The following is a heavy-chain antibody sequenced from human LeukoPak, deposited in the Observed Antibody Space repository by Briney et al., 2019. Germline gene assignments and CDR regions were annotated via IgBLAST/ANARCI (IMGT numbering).Heavy chain of an antibody. V-gene: IGHV1-69*04. J-gene: IGHJ4*02. CDR2: IIPILGIA. Sequence: SVKVSCKASGGTFSSYAISWVRQAPGQGLEWMGRIIPILGIANYAQKFQGRVTITADKSTSTAYMELSSLRSEDTAVYYCASGLYSSSWYQGYFDYWGQGTLVTVSS. D-gene: IGHD6-13*01. CDR1: GGTFSSYA. CDR3: ASGLYSSSWYQGYFDY.